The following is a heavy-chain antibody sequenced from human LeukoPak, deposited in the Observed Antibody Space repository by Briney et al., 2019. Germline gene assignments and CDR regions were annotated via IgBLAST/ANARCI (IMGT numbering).Heavy chain of an antibody. Sequence: GGSLRLSCAASGFTFSSYWMSWVRQAPGKGLEWVANIKQDGSEKYYVDSVKGRFTISRDNAKNSLYLQMNSLRAEDTAVYYCARVPRYCSGGSCYNPNWFDPWGQGTLVTVSS. D-gene: IGHD2-15*01. CDR1: GFTFSSYW. V-gene: IGHV3-7*03. CDR3: ARVPRYCSGGSCYNPNWFDP. CDR2: IKQDGSEK. J-gene: IGHJ5*02.